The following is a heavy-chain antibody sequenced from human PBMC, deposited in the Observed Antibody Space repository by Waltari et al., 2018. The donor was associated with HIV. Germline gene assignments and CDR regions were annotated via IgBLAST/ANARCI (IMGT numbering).Heavy chain of an antibody. CDR3: AGIVHRASYSMDV. D-gene: IGHD2-21*01. V-gene: IGHV4-34*02. J-gene: IGHJ6*02. CDR1: GGPLGTYY. CDR2: INPSGGT. Sequence: QVQLPQWAAGLLKPSETLSVTCTVSGGPLGTYYWTRVRHFPGKGLEWIGEINPSGGTTYKPSLKGRVTISRDWYKNLFSLKLTSVTAADTALYYCAGIVHRASYSMDVWGQGTTVTVSS.